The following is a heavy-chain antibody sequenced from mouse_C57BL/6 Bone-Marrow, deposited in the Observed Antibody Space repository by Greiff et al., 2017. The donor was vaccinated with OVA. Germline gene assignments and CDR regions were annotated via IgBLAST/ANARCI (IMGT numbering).Heavy chain of an antibody. J-gene: IGHJ3*01. Sequence: QVTLKVSGPGILQPSQTLSLSCSFSGFSLSTFGMGVVWIRQPSGKGLEWLVHIWCDDDKYYNPALKKRLTISKDTSTNQVFLKIANVDTADTATYYCASPTLLLREFAYWGQGTLVTVSA. CDR3: ASPTLLLREFAY. CDR2: IWCDDDK. D-gene: IGHD1-1*01. CDR1: GFSLSTFGMG. V-gene: IGHV8-8*01.